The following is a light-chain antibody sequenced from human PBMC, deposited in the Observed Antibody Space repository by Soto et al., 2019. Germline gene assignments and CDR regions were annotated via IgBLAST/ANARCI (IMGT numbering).Light chain of an antibody. CDR1: QSISSY. CDR3: HQRSTWPFT. Sequence: EIVLTQSSATLSLSPGERATLSCRASQSISSYLAWYQQKPDQAPMLLIYDASHRATGIPARFSGSGSGTDFTLTISSLEPEDFAVYYCHQRSTWPFTFGPGTKVDIK. V-gene: IGKV3-11*01. J-gene: IGKJ3*01. CDR2: DAS.